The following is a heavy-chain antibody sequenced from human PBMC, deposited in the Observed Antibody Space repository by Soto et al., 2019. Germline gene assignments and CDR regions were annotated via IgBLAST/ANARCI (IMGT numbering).Heavy chain of an antibody. Sequence: GSLRLSCAASGFTFSNCAMSWVLQAPWKGLEWVSFISHSGDSTYYADSVKGRLTISRDNSKNTVNLQMSSLRAEDTAVYYCAKSYYARGGYYYGMEVWGQGTPVTVSS. D-gene: IGHD3-16*01. V-gene: IGHV3-23*01. CDR2: ISHSGDST. CDR3: AKSYYARGGYYYGMEV. J-gene: IGHJ6*02. CDR1: GFTFSNCA.